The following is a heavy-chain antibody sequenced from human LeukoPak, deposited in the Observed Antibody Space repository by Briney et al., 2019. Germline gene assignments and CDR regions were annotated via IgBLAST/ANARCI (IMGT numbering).Heavy chain of an antibody. J-gene: IGHJ3*02. CDR2: INAGNGNT. Sequence: ASVKVSCKASGYTFTSYAMHWVRQAPGQRLEWMGWINAGNGNTKYSQKLQGRVTMTTDTSTSTAYMELRSLRSDDTAVYYCVRRLEMGAPDAFDIWGQGTMVTVSS. V-gene: IGHV1-3*01. CDR1: GYTFTSYA. D-gene: IGHD1-26*01. CDR3: VRRLEMGAPDAFDI.